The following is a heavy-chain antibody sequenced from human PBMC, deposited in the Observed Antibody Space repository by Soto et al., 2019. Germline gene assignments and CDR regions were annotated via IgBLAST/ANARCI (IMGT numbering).Heavy chain of an antibody. CDR2: IFYTGST. CDR1: AGSIKHSRYY. D-gene: IGHD6-13*01. Sequence: SETLSLTCTVSAGSIKHSRYYWSWIRQSPVEGLEWIGYIFYTGSTYYNPSLKSRVTISVDTSKNQFSLKLSSVTAADTATYYCARTLGSSTLDYWGQGTLVTVSS. CDR3: ARTLGSSTLDY. V-gene: IGHV4-61*05. J-gene: IGHJ4*02.